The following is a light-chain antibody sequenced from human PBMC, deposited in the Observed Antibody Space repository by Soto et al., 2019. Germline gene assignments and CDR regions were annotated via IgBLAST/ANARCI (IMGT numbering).Light chain of an antibody. CDR1: QNVRSDF. CDR2: DAS. CDR3: QQYGIAPYT. V-gene: IGKV3-20*01. J-gene: IGKJ2*01. Sequence: EIVLTQSPGTLSLSPGERATLSCTASQNVRSDFLAWYQQKPGQAPRLLIYDASDRATVIPDRFSGSGSGTDFTLTISRLEPEDYAVYYCQQYGIAPYTFGQGTKLEIK.